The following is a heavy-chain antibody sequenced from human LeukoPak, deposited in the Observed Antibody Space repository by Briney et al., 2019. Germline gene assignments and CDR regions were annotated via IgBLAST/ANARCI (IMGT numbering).Heavy chain of an antibody. CDR3: DL. J-gene: IGHJ2*01. CDR1: GVSIISSHW. CDR2: IFHSGST. V-gene: IGHV4-4*02. Sequence: SETLSLTCAVSGVSIISSHWWTWVRQLPGKGLEWIGEIFHSGSTDCNPSLRSRVTLSVDKSNNEFSLRLTSVTAADTAVYYFDLWGRGTLVTVSS.